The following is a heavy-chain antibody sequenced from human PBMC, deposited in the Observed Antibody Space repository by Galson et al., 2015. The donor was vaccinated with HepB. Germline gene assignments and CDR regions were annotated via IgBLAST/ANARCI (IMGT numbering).Heavy chain of an antibody. V-gene: IGHV3-21*01. Sequence: SLRLSCAASGFNFGTFTMNWVRQVPGKGLEWVSSISSSSRYIYYADSMKGRFTISRDNAKNSLYLQINSLRAEDTAVYRCAKVVYYYMDVWGKGTTVTVSS. CDR1: GFNFGTFT. J-gene: IGHJ6*03. CDR3: AKVVYYYMDV. CDR2: ISSSSRYI.